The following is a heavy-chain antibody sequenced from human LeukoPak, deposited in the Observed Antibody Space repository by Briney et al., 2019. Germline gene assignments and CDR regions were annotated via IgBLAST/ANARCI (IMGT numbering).Heavy chain of an antibody. CDR3: ASVIAMVTHEH. CDR2: INPNSGGT. Sequence: ASVKVSCKASGYTFTRYYIHWVRQAPGQGLEWMGWINPNSGGTNYAQKFQGRVTMTRDTSIGTAYMERSRLRSDDAAVYSCASVIAMVTHEHWGQGTLVTVSS. V-gene: IGHV1-2*02. CDR1: GYTFTRYY. J-gene: IGHJ1*01. D-gene: IGHD4-23*01.